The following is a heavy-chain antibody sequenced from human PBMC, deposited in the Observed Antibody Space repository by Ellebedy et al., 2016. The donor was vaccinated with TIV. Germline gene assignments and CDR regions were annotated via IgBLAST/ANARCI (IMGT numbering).Heavy chain of an antibody. V-gene: IGHV5-51*01. Sequence: KVSCXASGGTFSSYAISWVRQMPGKGLEWMGIIYPGDSDTRYSPSFQGQVTISADKSISTAYLQWSSLKASDTAMYYCARLEQGSYFDLWGRGTLVTVSS. J-gene: IGHJ2*01. D-gene: IGHD6-13*01. CDR1: GGTFSSYA. CDR3: ARLEQGSYFDL. CDR2: IYPGDSDT.